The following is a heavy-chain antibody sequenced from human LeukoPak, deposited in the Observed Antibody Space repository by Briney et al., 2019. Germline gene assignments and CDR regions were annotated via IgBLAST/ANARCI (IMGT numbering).Heavy chain of an antibody. CDR3: IVFGDSNH. CDR2: IHTSGDT. D-gene: IGHD4-17*01. J-gene: IGHJ5*02. V-gene: IGHV3-53*01. Sequence: GGSLRLSCAASGLTGSHNYVSWVRQAPGKGLEWVSAIHTSGDTCYADSVKGRFTISRDTSKNTLYLQINSLRVEDTAVYYCIVFGDSNHWGQGTLVTVSS. CDR1: GLTGSHNY.